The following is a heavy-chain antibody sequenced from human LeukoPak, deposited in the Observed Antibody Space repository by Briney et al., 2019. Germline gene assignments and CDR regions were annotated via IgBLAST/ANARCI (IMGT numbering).Heavy chain of an antibody. CDR2: IIPIFGTA. D-gene: IGHD3-22*01. V-gene: IGHV1-69*05. CDR1: EGTFSSYA. J-gene: IGHJ3*02. Sequence: SVKVSCKASEGTFSSYAISRVRQAPGQGLEWMGRIIPIFGTANYAQKFQGRVTITTDESTSTAYMELSSLRSEDTAVYYCARASYDSSGRSDGAFDIWGQGTMVTVSS. CDR3: ARASYDSSGRSDGAFDI.